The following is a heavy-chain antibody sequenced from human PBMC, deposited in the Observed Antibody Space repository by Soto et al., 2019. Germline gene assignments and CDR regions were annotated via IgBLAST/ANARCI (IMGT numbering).Heavy chain of an antibody. J-gene: IGHJ4*02. CDR1: GYTFTSYG. CDR3: VVAAQPYYFDY. Sequence: QVQLVQSGAEVKKPGASVKVSCTASGYTFTSYGISWVRQAPGQGLEWMGWITAYNGNTNYAQKFQGRVTMTTDTSTSTVYMELRSLRSDDTAVYSCVVAAQPYYFDYWGQGTLVTVSS. CDR2: ITAYNGNT. V-gene: IGHV1-18*01. D-gene: IGHD2-15*01.